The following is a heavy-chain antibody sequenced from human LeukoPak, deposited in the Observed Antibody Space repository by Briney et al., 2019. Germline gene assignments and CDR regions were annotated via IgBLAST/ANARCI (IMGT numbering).Heavy chain of an antibody. CDR2: INPNSGGT. J-gene: IGHJ4*02. Sequence: ASVKVSCKASGYTFTGYYMHWGRQAPGQELEWMGWINPNSGGTNYAQKFQGRVTMTRDTSISTAYMELSRLRSDDTAVYYCARSGYGGKRDLDYWGQGTLVTVSS. V-gene: IGHV1-2*02. CDR1: GYTFTGYY. D-gene: IGHD4-23*01. CDR3: ARSGYGGKRDLDY.